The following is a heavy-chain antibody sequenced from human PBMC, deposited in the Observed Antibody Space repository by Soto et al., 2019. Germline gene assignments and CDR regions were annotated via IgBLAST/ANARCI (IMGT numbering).Heavy chain of an antibody. CDR3: ARADYDILTGYYRNSGNWFDP. CDR1: GGSISSGGYY. Sequence: SETLSLTCTVSGGSISSGGYYWSWIRQHPGKGLEWIGYIYYSGSTYYNPSLKSRVTISVDTSKNQFSLKLSSVTAADTAVYYCARADYDILTGYYRNSGNWFDPWGQGTLVTVSS. V-gene: IGHV4-31*03. D-gene: IGHD3-9*01. J-gene: IGHJ5*02. CDR2: IYYSGST.